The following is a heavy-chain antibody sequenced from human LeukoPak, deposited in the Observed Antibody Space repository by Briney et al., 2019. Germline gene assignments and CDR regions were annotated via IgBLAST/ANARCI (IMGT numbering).Heavy chain of an antibody. CDR3: ATESDILTGYLYAMDV. Sequence: ASVKVSCKVSGYTLTELSMHWVRQAPGKVLEWMGGFDPEDGETIYAQKFQGRVTMTEDTSTDTAYMELSSLRSEDTAVYYCATESDILTGYLYAMDVWGQGTTVTVSS. D-gene: IGHD3-9*01. V-gene: IGHV1-24*01. CDR1: GYTLTELS. CDR2: FDPEDGET. J-gene: IGHJ6*02.